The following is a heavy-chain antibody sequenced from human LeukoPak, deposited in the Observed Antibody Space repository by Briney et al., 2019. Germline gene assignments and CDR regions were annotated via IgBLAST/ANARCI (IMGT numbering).Heavy chain of an antibody. CDR1: GFTFSSYG. J-gene: IGHJ4*02. V-gene: IGHV3-30*03. Sequence: GGSLRLSCAASGFTFSSYGMHWVRQAPGKGLEWVAVISYDGSNKYYADSVKGRFTISRDNSKNTLYLQMNSLRAEDTAVYYCAYSNHLGNFDYWGQGTLVTVSS. D-gene: IGHD4-11*01. CDR2: ISYDGSNK. CDR3: AYSNHLGNFDY.